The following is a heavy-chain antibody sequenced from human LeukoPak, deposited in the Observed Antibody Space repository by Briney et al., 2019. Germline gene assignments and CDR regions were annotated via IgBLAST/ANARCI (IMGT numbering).Heavy chain of an antibody. CDR2: ISGSGGST. J-gene: IGHJ4*02. CDR3: ARLGRPGSFDY. V-gene: IGHV3-23*01. Sequence: GGSLRLSCAASGFTFSSYAMSWVRQAPGKGLEWVSAISGSGGSTYYADSVKGRFTFSRDNSKNTLYLQMNSLRAEDTAVYYCARLGRPGSFDYWGQGTLVTVSS. D-gene: IGHD3-10*01. CDR1: GFTFSSYA.